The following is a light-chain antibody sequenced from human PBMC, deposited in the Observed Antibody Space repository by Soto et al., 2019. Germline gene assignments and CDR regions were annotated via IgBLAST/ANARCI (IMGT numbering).Light chain of an antibody. V-gene: IGKV3-11*01. CDR1: PTVSSD. CDR2: DAS. CDR3: QQRSNWPPWT. J-gene: IGKJ2*02. Sequence: EMVFTPCPAILYLSPGERGTLPCRASPTVSSDLPWYQQKRGQAPRLLIYDASNKATGIPARFSGSGSATDFTLTISSLEPEDFAVYYCQQRSNWPPWTFGRGTKREIK.